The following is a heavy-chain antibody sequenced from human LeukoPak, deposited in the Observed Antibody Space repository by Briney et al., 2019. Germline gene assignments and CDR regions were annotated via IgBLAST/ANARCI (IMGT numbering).Heavy chain of an antibody. CDR3: ARVGAVRFGELLYPLDY. V-gene: IGHV1-18*01. CDR1: GGTFSSYA. Sequence: ASVKVSCKASGGTFSSYAISWVRQAPGQGLEWTGWISAYNGNTNYAQKLQGRVTMTTDTSTSTAYMELRSLRSDDTAVYYCARVGAVRFGELLYPLDYWGQGTLVTVSS. J-gene: IGHJ4*02. CDR2: ISAYNGNT. D-gene: IGHD3-10*01.